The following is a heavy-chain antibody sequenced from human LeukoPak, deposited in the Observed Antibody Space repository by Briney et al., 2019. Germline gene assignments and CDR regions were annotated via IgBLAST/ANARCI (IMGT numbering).Heavy chain of an antibody. Sequence: GGSLRLSCAASAFTFRSSDMPWVRQATGKGLEWVAAIGTAGDTYYPGSVKGRFTISRENAKNCLYLQMNSPRAGDTAVYYCARLREAAFDIWGQGTMVTVSS. V-gene: IGHV3-13*04. J-gene: IGHJ3*02. D-gene: IGHD1-26*01. CDR2: IGTAGDT. CDR3: ARLREAAFDI. CDR1: AFTFRSSD.